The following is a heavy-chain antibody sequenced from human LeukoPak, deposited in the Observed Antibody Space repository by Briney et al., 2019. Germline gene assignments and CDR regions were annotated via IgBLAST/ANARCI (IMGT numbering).Heavy chain of an antibody. CDR1: GFTFSDAW. V-gene: IGHV3-15*01. D-gene: IGHD4-23*01. CDR2: IKSKIDGGTT. J-gene: IGHJ4*02. CDR3: ARVPRWYVIDY. Sequence: GGSLRLSCAASGFTFSDAWMSWVRQTPGKGVEWVGHIKSKIDGGTTDYAAPAKGRFTISRDDSKNTLYLQMNSLRAEDTAVYYCARVPRWYVIDYWGQGTLVTVSS.